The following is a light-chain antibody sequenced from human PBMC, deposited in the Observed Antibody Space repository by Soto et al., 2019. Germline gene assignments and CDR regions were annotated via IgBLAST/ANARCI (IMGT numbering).Light chain of an antibody. CDR2: EVS. CDR1: SNDIGGYNY. V-gene: IGLV2-14*01. J-gene: IGLJ2*01. CDR3: TSYTITHIPVI. Sequence: QSALTQPASVSGSPGQSITISCTGTSNDIGGYNYVSWLQQHPGEAPKLIIYEVSNQPSGVSNRFSGSKSGNTASLTITGLQPEDEASYYCTSYTITHIPVIFGGGTQLTVL.